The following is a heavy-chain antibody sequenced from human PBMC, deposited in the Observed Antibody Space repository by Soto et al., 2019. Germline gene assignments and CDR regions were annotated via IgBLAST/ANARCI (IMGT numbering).Heavy chain of an antibody. D-gene: IGHD3-9*01. V-gene: IGHV3-23*01. CDR1: VFTPTTTP. CDR2: VSGAASHT. Sequence: VGSLRLSCACSVFTPTTTPLSWVRQPPGKGLEWVATVSGAASHTYYVDSVRGRFFISRDNSKNTVTLQMNNLTVDDTAVYYCATSFRYFDNWGQGTRVTVSS. J-gene: IGHJ4*02. CDR3: ATSFRYFDN.